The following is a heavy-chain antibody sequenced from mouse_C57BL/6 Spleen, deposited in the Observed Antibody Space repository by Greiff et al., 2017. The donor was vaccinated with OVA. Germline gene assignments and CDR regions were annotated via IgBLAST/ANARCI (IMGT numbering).Heavy chain of an antibody. V-gene: IGHV1-9*01. CDR3: ARSDGYWFAY. J-gene: IGHJ3*01. CDR1: GYTFTGSW. CDR2: ILPGSGST. D-gene: IGHD2-3*01. Sequence: QVQLQQSGAELMKPGASVTLSCKATGYTFTGSWIAWVQQRPGHGLEWIVEILPGSGSTNYTEKFKGKATFTADTSSNTAYMQLSSLTTEDAAIYYCARSDGYWFAYWGQGTLVTVSA.